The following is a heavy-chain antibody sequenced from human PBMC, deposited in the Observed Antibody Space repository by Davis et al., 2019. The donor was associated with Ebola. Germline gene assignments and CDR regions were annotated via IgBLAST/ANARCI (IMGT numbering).Heavy chain of an antibody. Sequence: GESLKISCAASGFTFSSYWMSWVRQAPGKGLEWVANIKQDGSEKYYVDSVKGRFTISRDNAKSSLYLQMKSLRAEDTALYYCVKDLGPGVDYYYGMDVWGQGTTVTVSS. CDR1: GFTFSSYW. CDR3: VKDLGPGVDYYYGMDV. J-gene: IGHJ6*02. D-gene: IGHD3-16*01. CDR2: IKQDGSEK. V-gene: IGHV3-7*03.